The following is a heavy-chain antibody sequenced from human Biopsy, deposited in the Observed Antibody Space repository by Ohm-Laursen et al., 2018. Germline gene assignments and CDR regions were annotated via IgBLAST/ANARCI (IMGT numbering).Heavy chain of an antibody. J-gene: IGHJ3*02. CDR3: ARDLPYYENSGYGAFDM. V-gene: IGHV4-4*07. CDR2: IYNTGST. Sequence: SETLSLTCTVSGGFISTYYWNWIRQPAGKALGWIGRIYNTGSTNYNPSLQSRVTMSVDTSKNQFSLKMSSVTAADTAVYYCARDLPYYENSGYGAFDMWGQGTMVTVSS. D-gene: IGHD3-22*01. CDR1: GGFISTYY.